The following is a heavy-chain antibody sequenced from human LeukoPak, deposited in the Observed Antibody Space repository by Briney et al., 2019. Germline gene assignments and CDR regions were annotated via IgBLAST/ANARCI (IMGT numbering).Heavy chain of an antibody. CDR2: IYYSGST. D-gene: IGHD2-2*01. J-gene: IGHJ4*02. V-gene: IGHV4-59*08. Sequence: PSETLSLTCTVSGGSISSYYWSWIRQPPGKGLEWIGYIYYSGSTNYNPSLKSRVTISVDTSKNQFSLKLSSVTAADTAVYYCARQGGYCSSTSCRGYFDYWGQGTLVTVSS. CDR1: GGSISSYY. CDR3: ARQGGYCSSTSCRGYFDY.